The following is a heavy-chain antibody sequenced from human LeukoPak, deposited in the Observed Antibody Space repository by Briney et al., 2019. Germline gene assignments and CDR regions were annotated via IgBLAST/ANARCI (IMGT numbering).Heavy chain of an antibody. CDR1: GGSMSSYC. D-gene: IGHD2-15*01. CDR2: IYYSGTT. J-gene: IGHJ4*02. V-gene: IGHV4-59*08. Sequence: PSETLSLTCTVSGGSMSSYCWTWIRQPPGKGLEWIGYIYYSGTTNYNPSLKSRVTISLDTSKSQFSLKLSSVTAADTAVYYCARLDGGSTGYFDLWGQGTLVTVSS. CDR3: ARLDGGSTGYFDL.